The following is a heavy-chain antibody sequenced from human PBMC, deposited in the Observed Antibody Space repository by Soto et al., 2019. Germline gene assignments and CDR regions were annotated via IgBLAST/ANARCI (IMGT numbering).Heavy chain of an antibody. J-gene: IGHJ4*02. CDR2: IHYSGNT. CDR3: ARIGGLVATIFDY. Sequence: SETLSLTCTVSSGSISSGGYYWSWIRQHPGKGLEWIGYIHYSGNTYYNPSLKSRHTISVDTSKNQFSLKLSSVTAADTAVYYCARIGGLVATIFDYWGQGTLVTVSS. CDR1: SGSISSGGYY. D-gene: IGHD5-12*01. V-gene: IGHV4-31*03.